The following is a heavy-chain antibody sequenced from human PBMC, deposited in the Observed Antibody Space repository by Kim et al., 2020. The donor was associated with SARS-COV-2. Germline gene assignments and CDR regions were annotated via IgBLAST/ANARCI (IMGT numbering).Heavy chain of an antibody. V-gene: IGHV5-10-1*01. J-gene: IGHJ4*02. CDR2: IDPSDSYT. Sequence: GESLKISCKGSGYSFTSYWISWVRQMPGKGLEWMGRIDPSDSYTNYSPSFQDHVTISADKSISTAYLQWSSLKASDTAMYYCARQIAYDSSGPLDYWGQGALVTVSS. D-gene: IGHD3-22*01. CDR3: ARQIAYDSSGPLDY. CDR1: GYSFTSYW.